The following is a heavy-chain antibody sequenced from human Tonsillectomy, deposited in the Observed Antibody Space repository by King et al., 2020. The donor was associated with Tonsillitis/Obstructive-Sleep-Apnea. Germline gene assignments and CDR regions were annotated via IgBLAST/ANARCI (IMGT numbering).Heavy chain of an antibody. V-gene: IGHV3-33*01. D-gene: IGHD2-2*01. CDR3: ARGEYDGSSTSCYGGAFWYFGL. Sequence: VQLVESGGGVVQPGRSLRLSCAASGFTFSSYGMHWVRQAPGKGLEWVAVIWYDGSNKYYADSVKGRFTISRDNSKNTLYLQMNSLRAEDTAVYYCARGEYDGSSTSCYGGAFWYFGLWGRGTLFTVSS. J-gene: IGHJ2*01. CDR1: GFTFSSYG. CDR2: IWYDGSNK.